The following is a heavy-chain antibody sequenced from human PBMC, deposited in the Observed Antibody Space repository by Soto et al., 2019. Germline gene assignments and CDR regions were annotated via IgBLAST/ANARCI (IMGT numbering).Heavy chain of an antibody. CDR1: GFTFSSYS. Sequence: EVQLVESGGGLVKPGGSLRLSCAASGFTFSSYSMNWVRQAPGKGLEWVSSISSSSSYIYYADSVKGRFTISRDNAKNSLYLQMNSLRAEDTAVYYCAREAGLYYYYGMDVWGQGTMITVSS. J-gene: IGHJ6*02. D-gene: IGHD6-19*01. V-gene: IGHV3-21*01. CDR3: AREAGLYYYYGMDV. CDR2: ISSSSSYI.